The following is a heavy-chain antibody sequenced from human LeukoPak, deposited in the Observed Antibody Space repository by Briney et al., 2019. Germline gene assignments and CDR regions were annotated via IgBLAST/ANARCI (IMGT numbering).Heavy chain of an antibody. CDR1: GYTFTSYD. Sequence: ASVEVSCKASGYTFTSYDINWVRQATGQGLEWMGWMNPNSGNTGYAQKFQGRVTMTRNTSISTAYMELSSLRSEDTAVYYCARSYYYDSPYYYMDVWGKGTAVTVSS. J-gene: IGHJ6*03. CDR2: MNPNSGNT. D-gene: IGHD3-22*01. V-gene: IGHV1-8*01. CDR3: ARSYYYDSPYYYMDV.